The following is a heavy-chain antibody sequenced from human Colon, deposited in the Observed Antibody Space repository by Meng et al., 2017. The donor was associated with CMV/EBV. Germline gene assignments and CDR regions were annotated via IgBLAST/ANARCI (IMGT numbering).Heavy chain of an antibody. J-gene: IGHJ4*02. CDR2: ISGSGSTT. CDR1: GLTFNDFD. V-gene: IGHV3-23*01. D-gene: IGHD6-19*01. CDR3: AKGLFAAGSLVYFDF. Sequence: GESLKISCSASGLTFNDFDMTWVRQAPGKGLEWVSSISGSGSTTYYADSVKGRFSISRDNSKNTLSLQMNSLRAEDTAVYYCAKGLFAAGSLVYFDFWGQGTLVTVSS.